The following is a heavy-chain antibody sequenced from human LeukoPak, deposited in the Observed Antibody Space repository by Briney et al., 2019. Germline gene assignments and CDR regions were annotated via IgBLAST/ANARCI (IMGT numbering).Heavy chain of an antibody. Sequence: GGSLRLSCAASGFTFSDYYMSWIRQAPGKGLEWVSYISSSGSTIYYADSVKGRFTISRDNAKNSLYLQMNSLRAEDTAVYYCARERGYCSSNSCYLTADYWGQGTLVTVSS. J-gene: IGHJ4*02. D-gene: IGHD2-2*01. CDR1: GFTFSDYY. CDR2: ISSSGSTI. CDR3: ARERGYCSSNSCYLTADY. V-gene: IGHV3-11*04.